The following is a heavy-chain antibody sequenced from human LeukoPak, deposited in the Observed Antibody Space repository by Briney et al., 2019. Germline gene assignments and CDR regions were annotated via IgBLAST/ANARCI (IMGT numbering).Heavy chain of an antibody. D-gene: IGHD6-19*01. Sequence: PEASVKVSCKASGYTFTGYYMHWVRQAPGQGLEWMGWINPNSGGTNYAQKFQGRVTMTRDTSISTAYMELSRLRSDDTAVYYCARDQRRSSGSGGYWGQGTLVTVSS. CDR2: INPNSGGT. V-gene: IGHV1-2*02. J-gene: IGHJ4*02. CDR1: GYTFTGYY. CDR3: ARDQRRSSGSGGY.